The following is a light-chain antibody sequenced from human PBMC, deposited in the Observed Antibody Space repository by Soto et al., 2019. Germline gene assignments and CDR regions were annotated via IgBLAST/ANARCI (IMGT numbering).Light chain of an antibody. CDR2: TDD. CDR1: SSNIGSNT. J-gene: IGLJ3*02. Sequence: QSVLTQPPSASGTPGQRVIISCSGSSSNIGSNTVNWYQQFPGTAPKLLMYTDDQRPSGVPDRFSGSKSGTSASLAISGLQSEDDSHYYCAAWDDSLDAGVFGGGTKLTVL. CDR3: AAWDDSLDAGV. V-gene: IGLV1-44*01.